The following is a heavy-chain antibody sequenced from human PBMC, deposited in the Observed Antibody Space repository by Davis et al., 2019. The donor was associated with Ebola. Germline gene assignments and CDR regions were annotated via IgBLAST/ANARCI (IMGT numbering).Heavy chain of an antibody. D-gene: IGHD1-26*01. V-gene: IGHV1-18*01. CDR3: ARTSIVGTTTTASDI. J-gene: IGHJ3*02. Sequence: AASVKVSCKASGYTFANYRISWVRQAPGQGLEWMGWVSTYSGHTNFAQNVQGRVTMTTDTSTGTAYMELRSLRSDDTAVYFCARTSIVGTTTTASDIWGQGTKVTVSS. CDR2: VSTYSGHT. CDR1: GYTFANYR.